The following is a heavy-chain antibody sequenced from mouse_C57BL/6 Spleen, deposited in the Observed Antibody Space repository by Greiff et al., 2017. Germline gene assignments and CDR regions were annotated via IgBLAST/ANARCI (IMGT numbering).Heavy chain of an antibody. CDR2: ISSGGSYT. CDR3: ARQEYDGSSLAMDY. J-gene: IGHJ4*01. Sequence: EVMLVESGGDLVKPGGSLKLSCAASGFTFSSYGMSWVRQTPDKRLAWVATISSGGSYTYYPDSVKGRFTISRDTAKNTLYLQMSSLKSEETAMYYCARQEYDGSSLAMDYWGQGTSVTSPQ. D-gene: IGHD1-1*01. V-gene: IGHV5-6*01. CDR1: GFTFSSYG.